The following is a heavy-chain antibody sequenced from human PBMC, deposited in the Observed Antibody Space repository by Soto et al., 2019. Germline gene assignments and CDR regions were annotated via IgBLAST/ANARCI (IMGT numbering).Heavy chain of an antibody. CDR2: IYYSGST. CDR1: GGSISSGGYY. Sequence: PSETLSLTCTVSGGSISSGGYYWSWIRQHPGKGLEWIGYIYYSGSTYYNPSLKSRVTISVDTSKNQFSLKLSSVTAADTAVYYCARGPNYDCWSGYLADYYYYYGMDVWGQGTTVTVSS. J-gene: IGHJ6*02. V-gene: IGHV4-31*03. D-gene: IGHD3-3*01. CDR3: ARGPNYDCWSGYLADYYYYYGMDV.